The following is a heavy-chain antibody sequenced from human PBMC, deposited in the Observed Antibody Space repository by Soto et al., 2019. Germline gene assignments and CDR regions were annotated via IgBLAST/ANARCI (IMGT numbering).Heavy chain of an antibody. D-gene: IGHD4-17*01. J-gene: IGHJ4*02. CDR2: IYYSGST. Sequence: SETLSLTCTVSGGSISSSSYYWGWIRQPPGKGLEWIGSIYYSGSTYYNPSLKSRVTISVDTSKNQFSLKLSSVTAADTAVYYCARHDYGDSSWYWGQGTLVTVSS. CDR1: GGSISSSSYY. V-gene: IGHV4-39*01. CDR3: ARHDYGDSSWY.